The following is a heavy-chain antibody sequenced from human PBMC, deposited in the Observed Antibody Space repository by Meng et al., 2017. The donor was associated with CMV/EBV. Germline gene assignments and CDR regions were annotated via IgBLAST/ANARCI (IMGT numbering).Heavy chain of an antibody. J-gene: IGHJ4*02. V-gene: IGHV3-72*01. D-gene: IGHD3-22*01. CDR2: TRNKANSYTT. CDR1: GFTFSDHY. CDR3: TTLYYYDSSGLNY. Sequence: GESLKISCAASGFTFSDHYMDWVRQAPGKGLEWVGRTRNKANSYTTEYAASVKGRFTISRDDSKNSLYLQMNSLKTEDTAVYYCTTLYYYDSSGLNYWGQGTLVTVSS.